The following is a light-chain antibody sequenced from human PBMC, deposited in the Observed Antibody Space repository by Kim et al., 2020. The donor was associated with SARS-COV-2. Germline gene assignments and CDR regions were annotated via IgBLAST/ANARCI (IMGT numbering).Light chain of an antibody. V-gene: IGKV2-28*01. Sequence: PSSISCWSNQGLLLSNGCICLVWYIQKPGQSPQLLIYLGSDRASGVPDRFSGSGSGTDFTLKISRVEAEDVGVYYCMQALKTPYTFGQGTKLEI. CDR1: QGLLLSNGCIC. CDR2: LGS. J-gene: IGKJ2*01. CDR3: MQALKTPYT.